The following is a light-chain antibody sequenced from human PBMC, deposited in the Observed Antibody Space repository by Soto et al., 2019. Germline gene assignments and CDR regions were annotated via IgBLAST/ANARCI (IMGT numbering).Light chain of an antibody. Sequence: EIVTTQSPATLSVSPGERATLSCRASQSVCTNLAWYQQKPGQAPRLLIYGASTRATGIPDRFSGSRSETEFTLTISSLQSEDVAVYYCQQYNNWPPTFGPGTKVDIK. CDR1: QSVCTN. CDR3: QQYNNWPPT. J-gene: IGKJ3*01. CDR2: GAS. V-gene: IGKV3-15*01.